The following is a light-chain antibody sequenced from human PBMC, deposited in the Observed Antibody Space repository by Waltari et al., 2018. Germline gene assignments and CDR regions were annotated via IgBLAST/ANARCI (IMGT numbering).Light chain of an antibody. Sequence: ETVMTQSPATLSVSAGERVTLSCRASQRISDDLAWYQQKPGQAPSLLFHDASTRATDVPARFSGSGSGTEFTLTISSMESEDFAVYYCQQYNNWPITFGQGTRLEIK. V-gene: IGKV3-15*01. CDR3: QQYNNWPIT. CDR1: QRISDD. J-gene: IGKJ5*01. CDR2: DAS.